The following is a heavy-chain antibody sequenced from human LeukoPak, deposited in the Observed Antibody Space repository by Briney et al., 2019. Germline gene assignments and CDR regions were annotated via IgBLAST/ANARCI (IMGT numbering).Heavy chain of an antibody. D-gene: IGHD2-8*01. Sequence: SETLSLTCTVPDGSTSNYFWSWIRQPPGKGLEWSGYIYYTGMTNSNPSLKSRVTISMDTSKNQFSLNLRSVTAADTAIYYCARHGRMVIMSKFSTGIDQWGQGTLVTVSS. J-gene: IGHJ4*02. CDR2: IYYTGMT. V-gene: IGHV4-59*08. CDR1: DGSTSNYF. CDR3: ARHGRMVIMSKFSTGIDQ.